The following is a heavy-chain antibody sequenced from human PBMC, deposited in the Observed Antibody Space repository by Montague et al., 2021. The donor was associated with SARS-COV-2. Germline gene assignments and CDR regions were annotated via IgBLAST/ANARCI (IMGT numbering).Heavy chain of an antibody. Sequence: CAISGDSVSSNSAAWNWIRQSPSRGLEWLGRTYYRSRWFNDYAVSIRSRITINPDTSKNQFSLRVTSVTAADTAMYYCARLGLLPYYFDVWGRGALVTVSS. V-gene: IGHV6-1*01. D-gene: IGHD3/OR15-3a*01. CDR1: GDSVSSNSAA. J-gene: IGHJ2*01. CDR2: TYYRSRWFN. CDR3: ARLGLLPYYFDV.